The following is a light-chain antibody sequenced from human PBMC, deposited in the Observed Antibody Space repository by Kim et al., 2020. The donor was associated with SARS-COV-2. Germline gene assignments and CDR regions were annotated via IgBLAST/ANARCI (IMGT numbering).Light chain of an antibody. V-gene: IGKV3-15*01. CDR2: GAS. CDR1: QSVRTN. J-gene: IGKJ1*01. CDR3: QQYTNWRRT. Sequence: VSPGERATLSGRDSQSVRTNLVGYQHKPGQAPRLLIYGASTRATGIQARFSGSGYGTEFTLTISSLQSEEFAVYYCQQYTNWRRTFGQGTKVDIK.